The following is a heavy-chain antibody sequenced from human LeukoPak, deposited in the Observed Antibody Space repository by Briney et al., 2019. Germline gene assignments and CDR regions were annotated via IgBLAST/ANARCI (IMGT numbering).Heavy chain of an antibody. Sequence: KPSETLSLTCTVSGYSISSGYYWGWIRQPPGKGLEWIGSIYHSGSTYYNPSLKSRVTISVDTSKHQFSLKLSSVTAADPAVYYCARAWRIEPPPYYFDYWGQGTLVTVSS. CDR3: ARAWRIEPPPYYFDY. CDR1: GYSISSGYY. CDR2: IYHSGST. V-gene: IGHV4-38-2*02. J-gene: IGHJ4*02. D-gene: IGHD1-14*01.